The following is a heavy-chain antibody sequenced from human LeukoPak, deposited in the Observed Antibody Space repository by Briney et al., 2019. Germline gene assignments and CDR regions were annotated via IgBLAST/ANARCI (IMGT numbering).Heavy chain of an antibody. Sequence: GGSLRLSCAASGFTFSSYGMHWVRQAPGKGLEWVAVIWYDGSNKYYADFVKGRFTISRDNSKNTLYLQMNSLRAEDTAVYYCARDIWFGELCYFDYWGQGTLVTVSS. CDR2: IWYDGSNK. CDR1: GFTFSSYG. D-gene: IGHD3-10*01. CDR3: ARDIWFGELCYFDY. V-gene: IGHV3-33*01. J-gene: IGHJ4*02.